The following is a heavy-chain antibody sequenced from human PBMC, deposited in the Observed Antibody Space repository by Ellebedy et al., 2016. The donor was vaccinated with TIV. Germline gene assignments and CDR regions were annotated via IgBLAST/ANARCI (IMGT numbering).Heavy chain of an antibody. V-gene: IGHV1-18*01. CDR1: GYTFIDYG. CDR2: VSAYSGNT. CDR3: SRYSGSGTYYRNGMDV. Sequence: AASVKVSCKSSGYTFIDYGISWVRQAPGQGLDWMGWVSAYSGNTNYADNLQGRVTMTTDTSTDTAYMDLGSLRSDDTSVYYFSRYSGSGTYYRNGMDVWGQGTTVTVSS. J-gene: IGHJ6*02. D-gene: IGHD3-10*01.